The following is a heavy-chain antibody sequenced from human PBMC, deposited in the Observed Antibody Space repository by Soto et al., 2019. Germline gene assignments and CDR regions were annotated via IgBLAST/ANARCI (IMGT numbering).Heavy chain of an antibody. D-gene: IGHD3-22*01. CDR2: IYYSGST. J-gene: IGHJ4*02. CDR1: GGSISSGGYY. V-gene: IGHV4-31*03. CDR3: ARGNYYDSSGYS. Sequence: TSETLSLTCTVSGGSISSGGYYWSWIRQHPGKGLEWIGYIYYSGSTYYNPSLKSRVTISVDTSKNQFSLKLSSVTAADTAVYYCARGNYYDSSGYSWGQGTLVTVSS.